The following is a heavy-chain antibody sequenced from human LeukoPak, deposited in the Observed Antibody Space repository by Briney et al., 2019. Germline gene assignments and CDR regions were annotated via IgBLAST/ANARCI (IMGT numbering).Heavy chain of an antibody. CDR1: GFTVSSNY. CDR3: ARASSRMVRGVITAFDY. Sequence: GGSLRLSCAASGFTVSSNYMSWVRQAPGKGLEWVSVIYSGGSTYYADSVKGRFTISRHNSKNTLYLQMNSLRADDTAVYYCARASSRMVRGVITAFDYWGQGTLVTVSS. D-gene: IGHD3-10*01. V-gene: IGHV3-53*04. CDR2: IYSGGST. J-gene: IGHJ4*02.